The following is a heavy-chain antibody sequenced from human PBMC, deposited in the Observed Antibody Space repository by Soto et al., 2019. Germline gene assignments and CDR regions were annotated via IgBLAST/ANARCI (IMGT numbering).Heavy chain of an antibody. CDR2: INHSGST. J-gene: IGHJ6*02. V-gene: IGHV4-34*01. Sequence: SETLSLTCAVYGGSFSGYYWSWIRQPPGKGLEWIGEINHSGSTNYNPSLKSRVTISVDTSKNQFSLKLSSVTAADTAVYYCARLRGGDYDFWSGYPEEYYYYGMDVWGQGTAVTVS. CDR3: ARLRGGDYDFWSGYPEEYYYYGMDV. D-gene: IGHD3-3*01. CDR1: GGSFSGYY.